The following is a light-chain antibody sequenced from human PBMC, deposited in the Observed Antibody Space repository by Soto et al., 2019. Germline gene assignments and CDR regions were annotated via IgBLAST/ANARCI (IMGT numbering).Light chain of an antibody. CDR3: QSYDGTLSGSYV. V-gene: IGLV1-40*01. CDR2: GTT. Sequence: QSVLTQPPSVSGAPGQSGTISCTWISSNIGAGYDVHWYQQLPGTAPKLIIYGTTNRPSGVPDRFSGSKSGTSASLAITGLQAEDEADYYCQSYDGTLSGSYVFGIGTKATVL. J-gene: IGLJ1*01. CDR1: SSNIGAGYD.